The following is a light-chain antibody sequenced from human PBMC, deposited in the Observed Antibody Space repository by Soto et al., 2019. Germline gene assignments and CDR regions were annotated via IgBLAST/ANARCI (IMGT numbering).Light chain of an antibody. Sequence: QAVVTQPPSASGTPGQRVTISCSGSSSNIGSNYVYWYQQLPVTAPKLLIYRNNQRPSGVPDRFSGSKSGTSASLAISGLRSEDEADYYCAAWDDSLSVLYVFGTGTKLTVL. V-gene: IGLV1-47*01. CDR1: SSNIGSNY. CDR2: RNN. J-gene: IGLJ1*01. CDR3: AAWDDSLSVLYV.